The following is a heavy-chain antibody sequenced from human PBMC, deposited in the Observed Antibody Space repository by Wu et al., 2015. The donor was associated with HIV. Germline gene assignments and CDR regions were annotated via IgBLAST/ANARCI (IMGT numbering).Heavy chain of an antibody. CDR1: GYTFTGHD. J-gene: IGHJ6*02. D-gene: IGHD3-3*02. CDR2: MNPNNDYT. Sequence: QVQLVQSGAEVKKPGASVKVSCEASGYTFTGHDVNWVRQTSGQGLEWMGWMNPNNDYTVYAQRFQGRISMTADRSISTAYMELSGLTSEDTAVYFCARGAFYKSFPTMDARGQGTTVTVSS. CDR3: ARGAFYKSFPTMDA. V-gene: IGHV1-8*01.